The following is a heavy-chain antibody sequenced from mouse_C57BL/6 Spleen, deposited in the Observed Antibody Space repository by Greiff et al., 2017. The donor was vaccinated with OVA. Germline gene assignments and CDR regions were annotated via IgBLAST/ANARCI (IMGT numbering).Heavy chain of an antibody. Sequence: QVQLQQSGAELVRPGASVTLSCKASGYTFTDYEMHWVKQTPVHGLEWIGAIDPETGGTAYNQKFKGKAILTADKSSSTAYMELRSLTSEDSAVYYGTRWTTVVATDAMDYWGQGTSVTVSS. CDR1: GYTFTDYE. V-gene: IGHV1-15*01. CDR3: TRWTTVVATDAMDY. J-gene: IGHJ4*01. CDR2: IDPETGGT. D-gene: IGHD1-1*01.